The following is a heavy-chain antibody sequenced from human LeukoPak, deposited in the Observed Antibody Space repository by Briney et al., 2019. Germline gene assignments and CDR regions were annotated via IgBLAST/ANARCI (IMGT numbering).Heavy chain of an antibody. CDR2: IYYSGNT. D-gene: IGHD2-15*01. CDR3: ARAGYCSGGSCSHYYGVDV. J-gene: IGHJ6*02. CDR1: GASISSYY. V-gene: IGHV4-59*01. Sequence: SETLSLTCTVSGASISSYYWSWIRQPPGKALEWIGYIYYSGNTTYNPSLKSRVTISVGTSNSQFSLRLSSVTAADTAVYYCARAGYCSGGSCSHYYGVDVWGQGTTVTVSS.